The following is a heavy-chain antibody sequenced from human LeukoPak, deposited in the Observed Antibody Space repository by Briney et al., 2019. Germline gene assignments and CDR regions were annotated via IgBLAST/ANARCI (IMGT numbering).Heavy chain of an antibody. D-gene: IGHD2-15*01. J-gene: IGHJ5*02. V-gene: IGHV3-21*01. CDR3: ARSKGVVPNWFDP. CDR2: ISSSSSYI. Sequence: PGGSLRLSCAASGFTFSSYSMNWVRQAPGKGLEWVSSISSSSSYIYYADSVKGRFTISRDNAKNSLYLQMNSLRAEDTAVYYCARSKGVVPNWFDPWGQGTLVTVSS. CDR1: GFTFSSYS.